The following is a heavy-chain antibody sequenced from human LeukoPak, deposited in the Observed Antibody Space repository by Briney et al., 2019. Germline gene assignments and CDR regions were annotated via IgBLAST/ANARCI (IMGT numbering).Heavy chain of an antibody. V-gene: IGHV4-4*02. Sequence: KSSGTLSLTCAVSGGSISSSNWWSWVRQPPGKGLEWIGEIYHSGSTNYNPSLKSRVTISVDKSKNQFSLKLSSVTAADTAVYYCARDNWGLRALGYYFDYWGQGTLVTVSS. D-gene: IGHD7-27*01. J-gene: IGHJ4*02. CDR1: GGSISSSNW. CDR3: ARDNWGLRALGYYFDY. CDR2: IYHSGST.